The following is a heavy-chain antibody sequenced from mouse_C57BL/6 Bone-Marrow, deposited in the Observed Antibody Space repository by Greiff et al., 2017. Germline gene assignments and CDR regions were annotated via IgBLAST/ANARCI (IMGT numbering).Heavy chain of an antibody. V-gene: IGHV14-2*01. Sequence: DVQLQESGAELVKPGASVKLSCTASGFNIKDYYMHWVKQRTEQGLEWIGRIDPEDGETKYAPKFQGKATITADTSSNTAYLQLSSLTSEDTAVYYCARGDTAQATDYAMDYWGQGTSVTVSS. CDR1: GFNIKDYY. CDR3: ARGDTAQATDYAMDY. CDR2: IDPEDGET. J-gene: IGHJ4*01. D-gene: IGHD3-2*02.